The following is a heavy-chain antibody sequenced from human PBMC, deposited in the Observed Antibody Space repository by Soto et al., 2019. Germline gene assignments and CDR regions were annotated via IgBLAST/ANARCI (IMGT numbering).Heavy chain of an antibody. V-gene: IGHV4-4*02. Sequence: QVRLQESGPGLVEPSGTLSLTCAVSGGSIYTDDWWTWVRQTPGKGLEWIAEVHQFVGSNYNLSLRSRVTISISKSKNQFSLELTSVTAADPAVYYCANWGGLNFPWLYWGPGTRVTVSS. D-gene: IGHD3-16*01. J-gene: IGHJ4*02. CDR2: VHQFVGS. CDR1: GGSIYTDDW. CDR3: ANWGGLNFPWLY.